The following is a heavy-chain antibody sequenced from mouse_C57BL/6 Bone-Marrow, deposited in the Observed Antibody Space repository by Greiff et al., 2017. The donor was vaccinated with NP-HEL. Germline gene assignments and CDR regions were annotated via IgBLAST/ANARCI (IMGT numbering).Heavy chain of an antibody. CDR2: IYPSDSET. J-gene: IGHJ2*01. Sequence: QVQLQQPGAELVRPGSSVKLSCQASGYTFTSYWMDWVKQRPGQGLEWIGNIYPSDSETHYNQKFKDKATLTVDKSSSTAYMQLSSLTSEDSAVYYCAREGLRYFDYWGQGTTLTVSS. CDR1: GYTFTSYW. V-gene: IGHV1-61*01. CDR3: AREGLRYFDY. D-gene: IGHD1-1*01.